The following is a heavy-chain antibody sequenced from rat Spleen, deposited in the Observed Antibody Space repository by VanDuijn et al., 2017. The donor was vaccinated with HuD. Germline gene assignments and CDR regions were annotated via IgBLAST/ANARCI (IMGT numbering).Heavy chain of an antibody. Sequence: EVQLVESGGGLVQPGRSMKLSCAASGFTFNNFPMAWVRQAPTKGLVWVATIIYDGSGTYYRDSVKGRFTISRDNAKSTLYLQMDSLRSEDTATYYCAVAGYGYWGQGVMVTVSS. CDR2: IIYDGSGT. D-gene: IGHD4-3*01. J-gene: IGHJ2*01. CDR1: GFTFNNFP. V-gene: IGHV5S10*01. CDR3: AVAGYGY.